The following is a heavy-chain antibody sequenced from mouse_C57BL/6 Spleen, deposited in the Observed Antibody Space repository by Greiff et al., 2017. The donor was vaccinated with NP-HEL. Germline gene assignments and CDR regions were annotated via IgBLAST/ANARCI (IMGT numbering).Heavy chain of an antibody. J-gene: IGHJ3*01. CDR3: AETGFAY. V-gene: IGHV3-6*01. CDR1: GYSITSGYY. CDR2: ISYDGSN. Sequence: DVKLQESGPGLVKPSQSLSLTCSVTGYSITSGYYWNWIRQFPGNKLEWMGYISYDGSNNYNPSLKNRISITRDTSKNQFFLKLNSVTTEDTATYYCAETGFAYWGQGTLVTVSA.